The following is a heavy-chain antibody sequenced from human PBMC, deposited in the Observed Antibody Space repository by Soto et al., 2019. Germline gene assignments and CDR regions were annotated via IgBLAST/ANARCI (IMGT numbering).Heavy chain of an antibody. D-gene: IGHD2-2*01. J-gene: IGHJ6*02. V-gene: IGHV1-2*02. CDR3: AADIVVVPAAEPAPTGMGV. CDR1: GYTFTGYY. Sequence: ASVKVSCKASGYTFTGYYMHWVRQAPGQGLEWMGWINPNSGGTNCAQKFQGRVTMTRDTSISTAYMELSRLRSDDTAVYYCAADIVVVPAAEPAPTGMGVWGQGTTVTVSS. CDR2: INPNSGGT.